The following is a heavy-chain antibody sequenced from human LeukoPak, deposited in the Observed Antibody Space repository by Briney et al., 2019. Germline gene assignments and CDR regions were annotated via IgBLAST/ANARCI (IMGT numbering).Heavy chain of an antibody. CDR2: ISWNSGSI. J-gene: IGHJ3*02. CDR1: GFTFSSYA. CDR3: AKDIRAMDYGDYVGAFDI. D-gene: IGHD4-17*01. Sequence: GGSLRLSCAASGFTFSSYAMHWVRQAPGKGLEWVSGISWNSGSIGYADSVKGRFTISRDNAKNSLYLQMNSLRAEDTALYYCAKDIRAMDYGDYVGAFDIWGQGTMVTVSS. V-gene: IGHV3-9*01.